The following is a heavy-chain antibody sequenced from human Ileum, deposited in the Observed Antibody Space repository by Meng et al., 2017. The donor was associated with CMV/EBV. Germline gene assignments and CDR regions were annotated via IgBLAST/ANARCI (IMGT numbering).Heavy chain of an antibody. Sequence: QVRRTESGPGVVNPSETLSVPCTVSGDSIKINTHFWAWICPPPGQGLEWIGTINYSGSTYYNPSLRSRVTLSVDTSKNQFSLKLSYVTAADTAMYYCARDMTNRWFYYWGQGILVTVSS. V-gene: IGHV4-39*07. CDR1: GDSIKINTHF. CDR3: ARDMTNRWFYY. J-gene: IGHJ4*02. CDR2: INYSGST. D-gene: IGHD4-11*01.